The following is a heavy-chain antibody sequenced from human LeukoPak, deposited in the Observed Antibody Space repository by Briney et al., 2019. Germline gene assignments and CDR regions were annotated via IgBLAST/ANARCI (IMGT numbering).Heavy chain of an antibody. D-gene: IGHD3-22*01. CDR3: ATGDSSGYYYVYDY. CDR1: GYTLTELS. V-gene: IGHV1-24*01. CDR2: FDPEDGET. J-gene: IGHJ4*02. Sequence: ASVKVSCKVSGYTLTELSMHWVRQAPGKGLEWMGGFDPEDGETIYAQKFQGRVTMTEDTSTDTAYMELSSLRSEDTAVYYCATGDSSGYYYVYDYWGQGTLVTVSS.